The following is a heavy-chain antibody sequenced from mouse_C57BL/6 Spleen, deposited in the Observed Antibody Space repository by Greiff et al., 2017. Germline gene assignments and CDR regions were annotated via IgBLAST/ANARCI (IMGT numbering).Heavy chain of an antibody. J-gene: IGHJ4*01. V-gene: IGHV1-19*01. CDR2: INPYNGGT. D-gene: IGHD1-2*01. Sequence: VQLQQSGPVLVKPGASVKMSCKASGYTFTDYYMNWVKQSHGKSLEWIGVINPYNGGTSYNQKFKGKATLTVDKSSSTAYMELNSLTSADSAVXYCARKPLLRYYAMDYGGQGTSVTVSS. CDR3: ARKPLLRYYAMDY. CDR1: GYTFTDYY.